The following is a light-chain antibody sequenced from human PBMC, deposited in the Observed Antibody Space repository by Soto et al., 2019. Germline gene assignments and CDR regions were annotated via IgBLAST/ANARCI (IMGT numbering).Light chain of an antibody. CDR2: DVS. CDR3: SEYTNITVV. J-gene: IGLJ3*02. Sequence: QSALTQPASASGSPGQSITISCTGTTSDIGGYNYVSWYQQHPGKAPKLMIYDVSDRPSGVSNRFSDSNSGNTASLTISGPQAEDEDDYYCSEYTNITVVFGGGTKLTVL. CDR1: TSDIGGYNY. V-gene: IGLV2-14*03.